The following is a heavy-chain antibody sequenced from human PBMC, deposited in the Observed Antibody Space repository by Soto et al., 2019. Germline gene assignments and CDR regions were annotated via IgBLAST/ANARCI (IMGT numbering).Heavy chain of an antibody. CDR3: QAEDGIRDTVPVSAFLLNRSSDL. D-gene: IGHD2-15*01. V-gene: IGHV3-23*01. Sequence: LEWVSAISGSGGSTYYADSVRGRFTISRDNPKNTLYLQMNSPRAEDTAVFFFQAEDGIRDTVPVSAFLLNRSSDL. J-gene: IGHJ2*01. CDR2: ISGSGGST.